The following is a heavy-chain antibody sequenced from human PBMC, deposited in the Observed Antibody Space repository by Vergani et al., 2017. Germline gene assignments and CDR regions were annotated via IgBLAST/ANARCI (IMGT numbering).Heavy chain of an antibody. CDR2: IYTSGST. CDR3: AREIDGRDAFDI. D-gene: IGHD5-24*01. Sequence: QVQLQESGPGLVKPSQTLSLTCTVSGGSISSGSYYWSWIRQPAGKGLEWIGRIYTSGSTNYNPSLKSRVTISVDTSKNQFSLKLSSVTAADTAVYYCAREIDGRDAFDIWGQGTMVTVSS. J-gene: IGHJ3*02. CDR1: GGSISSGSYY. V-gene: IGHV4-61*02.